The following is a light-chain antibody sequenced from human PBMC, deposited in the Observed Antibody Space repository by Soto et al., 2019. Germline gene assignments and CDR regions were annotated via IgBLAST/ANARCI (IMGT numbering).Light chain of an antibody. V-gene: IGKV3-20*01. CDR3: QQYGSLPPRT. Sequence: EIVLTQSPGILSLSPGERATLSCRAIQSVSNDFLAWYQQKPGQAPRLLIYGASTRATDVPDRFSGSGSGADFTLSISRLEPEDFAVYYCQQYGSLPPRTFGQGTKVDIK. CDR2: GAS. CDR1: QSVSNDF. J-gene: IGKJ1*01.